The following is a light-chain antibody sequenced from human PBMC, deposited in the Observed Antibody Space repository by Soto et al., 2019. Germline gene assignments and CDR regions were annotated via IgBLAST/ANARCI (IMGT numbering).Light chain of an antibody. CDR3: QQLNAYPLT. CDR2: GAS. CDR1: QGISSY. J-gene: IGKJ5*01. Sequence: DLRLTQTPSFLSASVGDRVTITCRASQGISSYLAWFQQKPGRAPNLLIYGASTLQSGVPSRFSGSGSGTDFTLTISNLQPEDFATYYCQQLNAYPLTFGQGTGLEI. V-gene: IGKV1-9*01.